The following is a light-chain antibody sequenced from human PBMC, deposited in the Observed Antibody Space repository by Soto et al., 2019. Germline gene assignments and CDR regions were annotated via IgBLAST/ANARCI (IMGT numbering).Light chain of an antibody. CDR1: QSVNIY. CDR2: DAS. V-gene: IGKV3-11*01. J-gene: IGKJ3*01. Sequence: EIVLTQSPATLSLSPGERATLSCRASQSVNIYLAWYQQKPGQAPRLLIYDASNRATGTPARFSGSGSGTDFTLTISSLEPEDFAVYYCQHRSGFTFGPGTKVDIK. CDR3: QHRSGFT.